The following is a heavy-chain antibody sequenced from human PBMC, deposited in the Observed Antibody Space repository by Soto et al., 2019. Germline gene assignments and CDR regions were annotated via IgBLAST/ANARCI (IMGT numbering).Heavy chain of an antibody. CDR2: IYYRGNS. CDR1: SDSITSGPYY. D-gene: IGHD2-15*01. J-gene: IGHJ4*02. CDR3: ARSGGSNSWYGVFDF. Sequence: QVQLQESGPGLVKPSQTLSLTCTVSSDSITSGPYYWSWVRQHPGRGLEWIGYIYYRGNSYYNPSRKSRISISLERSKNQFSLELNSVTAADTAVYYCARSGGSNSWYGVFDFWGQGTLVTVSS. V-gene: IGHV4-31*03.